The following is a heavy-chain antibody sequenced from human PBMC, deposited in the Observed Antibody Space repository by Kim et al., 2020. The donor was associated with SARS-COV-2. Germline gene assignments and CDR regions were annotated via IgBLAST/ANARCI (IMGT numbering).Heavy chain of an antibody. V-gene: IGHV3-30*02. D-gene: IGHD2-21*01. J-gene: IGHJ4*02. Sequence: DSVKGRFTIARDNSKNTLYLQMNSLGEEDTAVYYCAKESENGVVRATLGYWGQGTLVTVSS. CDR3: AKESENGVVRATLGY.